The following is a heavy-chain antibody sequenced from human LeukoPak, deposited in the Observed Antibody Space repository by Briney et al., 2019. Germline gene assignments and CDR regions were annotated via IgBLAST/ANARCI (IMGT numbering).Heavy chain of an antibody. CDR3: TTLGYHLDS. J-gene: IGHJ4*02. CDR1: GFDFGAYE. V-gene: IGHV3-48*03. CDR2: FAGSDTTT. D-gene: IGHD3-22*01. Sequence: TGGSLRLSCAASGFDFGAYEMNWVRQAPGKGLEWVAYFAGSDTTTYYADSVNGRFIISRDNARNSLYLQMNSLRAEDTALYYCTTLGYHLDSWGQGTLVTVSS.